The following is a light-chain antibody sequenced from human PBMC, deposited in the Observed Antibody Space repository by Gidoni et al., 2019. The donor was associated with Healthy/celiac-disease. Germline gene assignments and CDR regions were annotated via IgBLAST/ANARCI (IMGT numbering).Light chain of an antibody. Sequence: EIVLTKSPATLSLSPGERATLSCRASQSFSSYLAWYQQKPGQAPRLLIYDASNRAPGIPARFSGSGSGTDFPLTISSLEPEYFAVYYFQHRSNWITFGQGTRLEIK. V-gene: IGKV3-11*01. CDR2: DAS. CDR1: QSFSSY. J-gene: IGKJ5*01. CDR3: QHRSNWIT.